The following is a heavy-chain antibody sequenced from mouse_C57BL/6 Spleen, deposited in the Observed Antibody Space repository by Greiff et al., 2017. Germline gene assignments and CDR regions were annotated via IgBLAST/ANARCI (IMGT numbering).Heavy chain of an antibody. CDR3: ARSLYYYGSSSYAMDY. D-gene: IGHD1-1*01. J-gene: IGHJ4*01. CDR1: GYTFTNYW. Sequence: VKLVESGAELVRPGTSVKMSCKASGYTFTNYWIGWAKQRPGHGLEWIGDIYPGGGYTNYNEKFKGKATLTADKSSSTAYMQFSSLTSEDSASYYCARSLYYYGSSSYAMDYWGQGTAVTVSS. CDR2: IYPGGGYT. V-gene: IGHV1-63*01.